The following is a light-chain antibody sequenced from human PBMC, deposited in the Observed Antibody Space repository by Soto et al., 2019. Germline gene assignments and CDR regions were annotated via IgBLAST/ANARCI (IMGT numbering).Light chain of an antibody. V-gene: IGKV3-20*01. CDR1: QSVRSSY. CDR3: QQYDTSSWT. J-gene: IGKJ1*01. Sequence: EIVLTQSPGTLSLSPGERATLSCRASQSVRSSYLAWYQQKPGQATRLLIYGASSRATGITDRFSGSGSGTDFNLTISRLEPEDSAVYYCQQYDTSSWTFGQGTKVEIK. CDR2: GAS.